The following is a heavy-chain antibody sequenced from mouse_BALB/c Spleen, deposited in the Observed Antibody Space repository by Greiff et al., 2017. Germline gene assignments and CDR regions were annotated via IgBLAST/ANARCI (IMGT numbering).Heavy chain of an antibody. Sequence: VQRVESGPGLVQPSQSLSITCTVSGFSLTSYGVHWVRQSPGKGLEWLGVIWSGGSTDYNAAFISRLSISKDNSKSQVFFKMNSLQANDTAIYYCARPRGNYHAMDYWGQGTSVTVSS. CDR1: GFSLTSYG. CDR2: IWSGGST. CDR3: ARPRGNYHAMDY. D-gene: IGHD2-1*01. J-gene: IGHJ4*01. V-gene: IGHV2-2*02.